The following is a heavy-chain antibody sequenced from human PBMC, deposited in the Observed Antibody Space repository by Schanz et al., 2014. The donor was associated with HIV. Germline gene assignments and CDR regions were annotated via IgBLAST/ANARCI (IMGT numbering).Heavy chain of an antibody. Sequence: QVQLVQSGDEVKKPGASVKVSCKASGYTFSTYGISWVRQAPGQGIEGMGWINAYNGNTHYAQKFQGRVTMTTDTSKSTAYMELRNLRSDDTAVYYCARDLRVVPAASDNWFDPWGQGTLVTVSS. CDR3: ARDLRVVPAASDNWFDP. V-gene: IGHV1-18*01. CDR1: GYTFSTYG. D-gene: IGHD2-2*01. J-gene: IGHJ5*02. CDR2: INAYNGNT.